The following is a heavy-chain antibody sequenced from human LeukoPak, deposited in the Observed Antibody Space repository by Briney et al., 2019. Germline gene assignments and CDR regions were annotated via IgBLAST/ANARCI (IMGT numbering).Heavy chain of an antibody. CDR1: GGSISSYY. D-gene: IGHD4-17*01. CDR2: IYYSGST. CDR3: ARKTVTTRGSFDY. V-gene: IGHV4-59*01. Sequence: PPETLSLTCTVSGGSISSYYWSWIRQPPGKGLEWIGYIYYSGSTNYNPSLKSRVTISVDTSKNQFSLKLSSVTAADTAVYYCARKTVTTRGSFDYWGQGTLVTVSS. J-gene: IGHJ4*02.